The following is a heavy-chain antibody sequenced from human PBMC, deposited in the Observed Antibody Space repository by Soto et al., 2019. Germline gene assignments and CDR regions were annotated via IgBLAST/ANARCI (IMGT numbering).Heavy chain of an antibody. CDR1: GFTFRNYD. CDR3: ARTDRGFYGLDV. CDR2: ISAAGDP. J-gene: IGHJ6*02. V-gene: IGHV3-13*05. Sequence: EVQLVESGGGLVQPGGSLRLSCEASGFTFRNYDMHWVRQGTGKGLEGVSGISAAGDPDYADSVEGRFTISRENAQNSFFLQMNSLRVGDTAIYYCARTDRGFYGLDVWGQGTTVSVSS.